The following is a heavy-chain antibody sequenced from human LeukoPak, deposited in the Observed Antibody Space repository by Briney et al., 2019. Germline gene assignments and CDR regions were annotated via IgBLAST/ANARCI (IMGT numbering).Heavy chain of an antibody. Sequence: GGSLRLSRAASGFSFSSYSMNWVRQAPGKGLEWVSSISGSSSYIYYADSVKGRFTISRDNAKNSLYLQMNSLRAEDTAVYYCARDGNDGDYSYWGQGTLVTVSS. D-gene: IGHD4-17*01. CDR3: ARDGNDGDYSY. CDR1: GFSFSSYS. CDR2: ISGSSSYI. J-gene: IGHJ4*02. V-gene: IGHV3-21*01.